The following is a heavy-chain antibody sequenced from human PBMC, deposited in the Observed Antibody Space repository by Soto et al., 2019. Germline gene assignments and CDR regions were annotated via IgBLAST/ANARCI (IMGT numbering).Heavy chain of an antibody. V-gene: IGHV3-30-3*01. Sequence: PGGSLRLSCAASGFTFSNYAMHWVRQAPGKGLEWVAVISYDGSSKYYADSVKGRFTIARDNSKNTLYLQMNSLRAEDTAVYYCARSRGYYYDIGVFPAPFGSWGQGPLVTVSS. J-gene: IGHJ5*02. CDR3: ARSRGYYYDIGVFPAPFGS. D-gene: IGHD3-22*01. CDR2: ISYDGSSK. CDR1: GFTFSNYA.